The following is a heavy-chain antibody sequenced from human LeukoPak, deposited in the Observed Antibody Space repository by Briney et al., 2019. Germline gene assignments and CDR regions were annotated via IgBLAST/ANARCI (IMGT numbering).Heavy chain of an antibody. CDR2: ISWNSGSI. CDR1: GFTFDDYA. CDR3: AKDIRSTVVTYIDY. Sequence: GGSLRLSCAASGFTFDDYAMHWVRQAPGKGLEWVSGISWNSGSIGYADSVKGRFTISRDNAKNSLYLQMNSLRAEDTALYYCAKDIRSTVVTYIDYWGQGTLVTASS. J-gene: IGHJ4*02. V-gene: IGHV3-9*01. D-gene: IGHD4-23*01.